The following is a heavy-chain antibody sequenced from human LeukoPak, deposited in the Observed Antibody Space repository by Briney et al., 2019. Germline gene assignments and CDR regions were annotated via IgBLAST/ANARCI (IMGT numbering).Heavy chain of an antibody. J-gene: IGHJ3*02. CDR1: GFTFSSYW. Sequence: GGSLRLSCAASGFTFSSYWMHWVRQAPGKGPVLVSRIKTDGSYASYAESVKSRFTVSRDNAKNTLYLQMNSLRAEDTAVYYCVRWQDIWGQGTMVTVSS. V-gene: IGHV3-74*01. CDR3: VRWQDI. CDR2: IKTDGSYA.